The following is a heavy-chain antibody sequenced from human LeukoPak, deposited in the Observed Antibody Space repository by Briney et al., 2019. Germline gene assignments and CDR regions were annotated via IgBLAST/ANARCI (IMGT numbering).Heavy chain of an antibody. CDR1: GGSISSYY. V-gene: IGHV4-4*09. Sequence: SETLSLTCTVSGGSISSYYWSWIRQPPGKGLEWIGYIYTSGSTNYNPSLKSRVTISVDTSKNQFSLKLSSVTAADTAVYYCARHGGYSSSSEWFDPWGQGTLVTVSS. D-gene: IGHD6-6*01. J-gene: IGHJ5*02. CDR3: ARHGGYSSSSEWFDP. CDR2: IYTSGST.